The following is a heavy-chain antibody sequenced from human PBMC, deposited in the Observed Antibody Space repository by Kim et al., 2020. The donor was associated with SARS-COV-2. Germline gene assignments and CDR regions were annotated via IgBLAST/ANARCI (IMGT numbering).Heavy chain of an antibody. D-gene: IGHD3-10*01. J-gene: IGHJ4*02. V-gene: IGHV3-30*04. Sequence: GGSLRLSCAASGFTFSAHALHWVRQAPCKGLEWVALIAYDGSHISYPDSVKGRFIISRDNTKSTLYLQMNSLRPEDTAVYYCLAELGSRSFDHWGQGTLV. CDR1: GFTFSAHA. CDR2: IAYDGSHI. CDR3: LAELGSRSFDH.